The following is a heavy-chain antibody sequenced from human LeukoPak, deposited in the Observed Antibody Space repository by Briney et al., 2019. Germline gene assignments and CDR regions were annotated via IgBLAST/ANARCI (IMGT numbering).Heavy chain of an antibody. CDR3: AKAGLVRGGALDS. CDR1: GFTFSTYA. Sequence: GGSLRLSCAASGFTFSTYAMAWVRQAPGKGLEWVSSITGSGDGTSAADSVTGRFSISRDNSKSTLYLQMNSLRVEDTAVYYCAKAGLVRGGALDSWGQGTLVTVSS. V-gene: IGHV3-23*01. D-gene: IGHD4/OR15-4a*01. CDR2: ITGSGDGT. J-gene: IGHJ4*02.